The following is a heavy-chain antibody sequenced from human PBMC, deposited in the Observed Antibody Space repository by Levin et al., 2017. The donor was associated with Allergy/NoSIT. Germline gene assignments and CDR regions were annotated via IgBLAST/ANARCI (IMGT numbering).Heavy chain of an antibody. CDR2: ISYDGSNK. CDR3: ARGQDYVLLWFGELGLPLD. J-gene: IGHJ4*02. Sequence: PGGSLRLSCAASGFTFSSYAMHWVRQAPGKGLEWVAVISYDGSNKYYADSVKGRFTISRDNSKNTLYLQMNSLRAEDTAVYYCARGQDYVLLWFGELGLPLDWGQGTLVTVSS. V-gene: IGHV3-30-3*01. D-gene: IGHD3-10*01. CDR1: GFTFSSYA.